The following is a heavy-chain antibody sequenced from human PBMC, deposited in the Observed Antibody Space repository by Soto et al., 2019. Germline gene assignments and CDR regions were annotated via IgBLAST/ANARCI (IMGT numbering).Heavy chain of an antibody. D-gene: IGHD4-17*01. Sequence: SETLSLTCTVAGGSSSSNWGSWVRQPPGKGLEWIGEIYHSGSTNYNPSLKSRVTISVDKSKNQFSLKLSSVTAADTAVYYCAIRTTVTTRLGYWGQGTLVTVSS. J-gene: IGHJ4*02. CDR2: IYHSGST. CDR3: AIRTTVTTRLGY. CDR1: GGSSSSNW. V-gene: IGHV4-4*02.